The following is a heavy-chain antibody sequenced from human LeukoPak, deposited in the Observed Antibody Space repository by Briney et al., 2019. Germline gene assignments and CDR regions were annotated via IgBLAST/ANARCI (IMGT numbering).Heavy chain of an antibody. V-gene: IGHV3-74*01. CDR1: GFSLTTYW. D-gene: IGHD1-1*01. J-gene: IGHJ4*02. CDR3: AKRHADSTGLDY. Sequence: GGSLRLSCAASGFSLTTYWMYWVRQAPGKGLLWVSHINPDGTTTRFADSVKGRFTISRDNAKNTLYLQMDSLRAEDTALYYCAKRHADSTGLDYWGQGAVVTVSS. CDR2: INPDGTTT.